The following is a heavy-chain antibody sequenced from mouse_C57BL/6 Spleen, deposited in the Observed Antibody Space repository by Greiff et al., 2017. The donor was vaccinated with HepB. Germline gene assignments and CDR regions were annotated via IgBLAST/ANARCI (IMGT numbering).Heavy chain of an antibody. CDR3: ALYDGYYPFDY. J-gene: IGHJ2*01. Sequence: HVQLQQPGAELVKPGASVKLTCKASGYTFTSYWMHWVKQRPGQALEWLGIIHPTSVSTNYNEKFKTKATLTVDKSSSTAYMQLSSLTSEDSAVYYWALYDGYYPFDYWGEGTTLTGTS. CDR1: GYTFTSYW. V-gene: IGHV1-64*01. CDR2: IHPTSVST. D-gene: IGHD2-3*01.